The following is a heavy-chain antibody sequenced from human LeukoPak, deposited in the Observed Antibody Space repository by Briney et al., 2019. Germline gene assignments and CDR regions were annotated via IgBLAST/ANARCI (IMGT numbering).Heavy chain of an antibody. D-gene: IGHD3-22*01. Sequence: PSETLSLTGTVSGASFSSGDQYWNWIRQSPGKGLEWIGSIHPSGMLYNNPSLESRVTISIDTSKNQFSLNLNSVTAADTAVYFCSRGLDSRKLGYWGQGTLVTVSS. V-gene: IGHV4-31*03. CDR2: IHPSGML. J-gene: IGHJ4*02. CDR1: GASFSSGDQY. CDR3: SRGLDSRKLGY.